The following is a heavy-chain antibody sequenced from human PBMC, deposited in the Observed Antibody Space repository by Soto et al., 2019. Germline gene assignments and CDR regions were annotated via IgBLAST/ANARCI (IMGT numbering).Heavy chain of an antibody. D-gene: IGHD1-1*01. V-gene: IGHV1-69*15. CDR1: GGTFGSNA. Sequence: QVQLVQSETEVRKPGSSVKVSCRASGGTFGSNAISWVRQAPGQRLEWMGNIIPIFGTSQSSQNFQGRVRIPAGESTNTAYMELSSLRSEETAIYFGAREGYTFGRGAVSGAFDIWGQGTMVTVSS. CDR2: IIPIFGTS. J-gene: IGHJ3*02. CDR3: AREGYTFGRGAVSGAFDI.